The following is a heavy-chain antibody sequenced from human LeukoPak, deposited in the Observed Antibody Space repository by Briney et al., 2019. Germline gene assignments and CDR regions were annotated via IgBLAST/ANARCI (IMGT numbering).Heavy chain of an antibody. CDR3: AKADASGHGDY. J-gene: IGHJ4*02. CDR2: ISSSSSTI. CDR1: GFTFSSYS. V-gene: IGHV3-48*04. D-gene: IGHD5-12*01. Sequence: GGSLRLSCAASGFTFSSYSMNWVRQAPGKGLEWVSYISSSSSTIYYADSVKGRFTISRDNAKNSLYLQMNSLRAEDTAVYYCAKADASGHGDYWGQGTLVTVSS.